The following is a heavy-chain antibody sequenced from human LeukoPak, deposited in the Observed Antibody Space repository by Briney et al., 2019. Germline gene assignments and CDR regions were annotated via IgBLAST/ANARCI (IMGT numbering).Heavy chain of an antibody. CDR3: ARALAAAGTSGWFDP. CDR1: GYTFTSYP. CDR2: IIPIFGTA. V-gene: IGHV1-69*06. Sequence: GASVKVSCKASGYTFTSYPISWVRQAPGQGLDWMGGIIPIFGTANYAQKFQGRVTITADKSTSTAYMELSSLRSEDTAVYYCARALAAAGTSGWFDPWGQGTLVTVSS. J-gene: IGHJ5*02. D-gene: IGHD6-13*01.